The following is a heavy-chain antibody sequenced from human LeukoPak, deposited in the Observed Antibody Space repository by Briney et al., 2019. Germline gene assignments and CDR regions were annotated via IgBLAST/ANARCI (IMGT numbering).Heavy chain of an antibody. CDR1: GFTFDDYA. CDR3: AKLFDQASWVQQLDPGYYGMDV. CDR2: ISWNSGSI. J-gene: IGHJ6*02. D-gene: IGHD6-13*01. Sequence: PGGSLILSCAASGFTFDDYAMHWVRQAPGKGLEWVSGISWNSGSIGYADSVKGRFTISRDNAKNSLYLQMNSLRAEDTALYYCAKLFDQASWVQQLDPGYYGMDVWGQGTTVTVSS. V-gene: IGHV3-9*01.